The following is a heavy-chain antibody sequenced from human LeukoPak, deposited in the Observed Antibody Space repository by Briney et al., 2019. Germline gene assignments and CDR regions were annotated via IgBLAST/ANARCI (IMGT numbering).Heavy chain of an antibody. J-gene: IGHJ6*02. D-gene: IGHD3-10*01. Sequence: SETLSLTCTVSGGSISSYYWSWIRQPPGKGLEWIGYIYYSGSTTYNPSLKSRVTISVDTSKNQFSLKLTSVTAADTAVYYCARLGSYYYYGMDVWGQGTTVAVSS. CDR1: GGSISSYY. V-gene: IGHV4-59*01. CDR2: IYYSGST. CDR3: ARLGSYYYYGMDV.